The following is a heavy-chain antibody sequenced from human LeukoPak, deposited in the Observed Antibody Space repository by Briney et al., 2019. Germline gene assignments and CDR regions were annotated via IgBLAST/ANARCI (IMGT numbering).Heavy chain of an antibody. CDR1: GGSISSYY. J-gene: IGHJ6*02. CDR2: ISYSGST. Sequence: SETLSLTCTVSGGSISSYYWTWIRQPPGKGLEWIGYISYSGSTDYNPSLKSRVTISLDTSKNQFSLRLSSVTAADTAVYYCARSYNNAGYFYYGMDVWGQGTTVTVSS. CDR3: ARSYNNAGYFYYGMDV. D-gene: IGHD5-24*01. V-gene: IGHV4-59*08.